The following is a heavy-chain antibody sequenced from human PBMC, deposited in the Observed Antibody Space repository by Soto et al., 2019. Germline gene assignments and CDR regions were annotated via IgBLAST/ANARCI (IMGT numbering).Heavy chain of an antibody. J-gene: IGHJ4*02. CDR3: ARHRRTTVAKFYFDN. CDR1: GGSINSYC. CDR2: IFDSGNA. D-gene: IGHD4-17*01. Sequence: SETLSLTCTVSGGSINSYCWSWIRQPPGKGLEWIAYIFDSGNANYNPSLKSRVTISVDTSKNQFSLKLTSVTAADTAVYYCARHRRTTVAKFYFDNWGQGALDTVS. V-gene: IGHV4-59*08.